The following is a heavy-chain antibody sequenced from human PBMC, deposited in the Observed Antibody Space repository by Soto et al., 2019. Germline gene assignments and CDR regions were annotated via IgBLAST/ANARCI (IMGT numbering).Heavy chain of an antibody. J-gene: IGHJ4*02. CDR1: GGTFSSYA. CDR2: IIPIFGTA. Sequence: VASVKVSCKASGGTFSSYAISWVRQAPGQGLEWMGGIIPIFGTANYAQKFQGRVTITADESTSTAYMELSSLRSEDTAVYYCARGAMHYYGSGSSNYFDYWGQGTLVTVSS. CDR3: ARGAMHYYGSGSSNYFDY. V-gene: IGHV1-69*13. D-gene: IGHD3-10*01.